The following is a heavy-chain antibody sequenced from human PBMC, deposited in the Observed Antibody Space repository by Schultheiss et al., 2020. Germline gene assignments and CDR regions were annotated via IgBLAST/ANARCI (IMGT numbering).Heavy chain of an antibody. CDR2: ISYDGSNK. V-gene: IGHV3-30*03. D-gene: IGHD6-13*01. CDR1: GFTFSSYG. CDR3: ARRHSSSWYFGMDV. Sequence: GSLRLSCAASGFTFSSYGMHWVRQAPGKGLEWVAVISYDGSNKYYADSVKGRFTISRDNSKNTLYLQMNSLRAEDTAVYYCARRHSSSWYFGMDVWGQGTTVTVSS. J-gene: IGHJ6*02.